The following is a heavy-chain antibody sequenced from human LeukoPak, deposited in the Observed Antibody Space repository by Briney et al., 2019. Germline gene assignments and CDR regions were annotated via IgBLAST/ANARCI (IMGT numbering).Heavy chain of an antibody. CDR1: GGSISSYY. CDR2: IYYSGST. D-gene: IGHD3-10*01. CDR3: AKAGGSGSYYNHMDY. J-gene: IGHJ4*02. Sequence: PSETLSLTCTVSGGSISSYYWSWIRQPPGKGLEWIGYIYYSGSTNYNPSLKSRVTISVDTSKNQFSLKLSSVTAADTALYYCAKAGGSGSYYNHMDYWGQGTLVTVSS. V-gene: IGHV4-59*12.